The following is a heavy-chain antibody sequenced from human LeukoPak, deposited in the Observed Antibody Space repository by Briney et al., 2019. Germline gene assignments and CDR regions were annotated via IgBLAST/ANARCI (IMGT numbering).Heavy chain of an antibody. D-gene: IGHD3-22*01. J-gene: IGHJ3*02. V-gene: IGHV1-69*06. CDR1: GGTFSSYA. CDR2: IIPIFGTA. CDR3: ARDLGYYDSSGYYLHAFDI. Sequence: GASVKVSCKASGGTFSSYAISWVRQAPGQGLEWMGGIIPIFGTANYAQKFQGRVTITADKSTSTAYMELSSLRSEDTAVYYCARDLGYYDSSGYYLHAFDIWGQGTMVTVSS.